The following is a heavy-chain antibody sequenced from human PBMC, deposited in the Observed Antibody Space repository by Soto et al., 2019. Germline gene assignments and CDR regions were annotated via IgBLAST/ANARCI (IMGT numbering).Heavy chain of an antibody. CDR2: IGAHNSGT. V-gene: IGHV1-18*01. CDR1: GYTFKTYG. D-gene: IGHD3-3*01. J-gene: IGHJ5*02. Sequence: QIQLVQSGAEVKKPGASVKVSCKASGYTFKTYGFGWVRQAPGHGIKWMGWIGAHNSGTNYSQDFLGRHAMNIDTSTTTSYMELRSLSSDDTAVYFCARAWRGAEVFDPWGPGTLVSGSS. CDR3: ARAWRGAEVFDP.